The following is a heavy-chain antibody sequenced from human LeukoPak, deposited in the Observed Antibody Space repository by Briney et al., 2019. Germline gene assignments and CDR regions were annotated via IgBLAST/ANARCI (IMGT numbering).Heavy chain of an antibody. J-gene: IGHJ3*02. CDR3: SGVGYGDAFDI. V-gene: IGHV4-39*07. Sequence: SETLSLTCTVSGGSVSSYYWNWIRQPPGKGLEWIGSIYYSGSTYYNPSLKSRVTISVDTSKNQFSLKLSSVTAADTAVYYCSGVGYGDAFDIWGQGTMVTVSS. CDR1: GGSVSSYY. CDR2: IYYSGST. D-gene: IGHD2-8*01.